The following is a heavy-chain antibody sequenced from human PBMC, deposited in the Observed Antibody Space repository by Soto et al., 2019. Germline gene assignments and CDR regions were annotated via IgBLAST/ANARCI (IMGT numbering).Heavy chain of an antibody. D-gene: IGHD1-26*01. CDR2: ILYDGSNK. V-gene: IGHV3-33*01. Sequence: QVQLVESGGDVVQPGRSLRLSCAASGFTFSHYGMHWARQAPGKGLEWVAAILYDGSNKYYADSVKGRFTISRDNSKNTLYLQMNSLRAEDTAVYYCAGGTYYSDYCGQGTLVTVSS. CDR3: AGGTYYSDY. J-gene: IGHJ4*02. CDR1: GFTFSHYG.